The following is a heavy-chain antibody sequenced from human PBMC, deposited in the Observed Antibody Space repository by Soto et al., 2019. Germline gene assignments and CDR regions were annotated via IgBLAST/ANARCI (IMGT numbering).Heavy chain of an antibody. D-gene: IGHD3-3*01. V-gene: IGHV4-34*01. CDR3: ARVRGYYDFWSGYGGYYYYGMDV. J-gene: IGHJ6*02. Sequence: LSLTCAVYGGSFSGYYWSWIRQPPGKGLEWIGEINHSGSTNYNPSLKSRVTISVDTSKNQFSLKLSSVTAADTAVYYCARVRGYYDFWSGYGGYYYYGMDVWGQGTTVTVSS. CDR1: GGSFSGYY. CDR2: INHSGST.